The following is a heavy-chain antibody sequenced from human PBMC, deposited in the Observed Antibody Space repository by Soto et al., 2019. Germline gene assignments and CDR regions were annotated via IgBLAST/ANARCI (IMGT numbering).Heavy chain of an antibody. D-gene: IGHD2-2*01. CDR2: VIPIFGTA. V-gene: IGHV1-69*13. CDR3: ARDRGAFCSSTSCYERYYYYYGMGV. J-gene: IGHJ6*02. CDR1: GGTFSSYA. Sequence: ASVKVSCKASGGTFSSYAISWVRQAPGQGXEWMGGVIPIFGTANYAQKFQGRVTITADESTSTAYMELSSLRSEDTAVYYCARDRGAFCSSTSCYERYYYYYGMGVWGQGTTVTVSS.